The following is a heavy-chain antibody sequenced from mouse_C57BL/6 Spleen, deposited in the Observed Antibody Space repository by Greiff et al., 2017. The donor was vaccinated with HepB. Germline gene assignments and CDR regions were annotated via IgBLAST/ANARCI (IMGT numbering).Heavy chain of an antibody. Sequence: EVQLQQSGPELVKPGASVKISCKASGYTFTDYYMNWVKQSHGKSLEWIGDINPNNGGTSYNQKFKGKATLTVDKSSSTAYMELRSLTSEDSAVYYCARGRTVVPYYYAMDYWGQGTSVTVSS. D-gene: IGHD1-1*01. CDR1: GYTFTDYY. CDR2: INPNNGGT. J-gene: IGHJ4*01. CDR3: ARGRTVVPYYYAMDY. V-gene: IGHV1-26*01.